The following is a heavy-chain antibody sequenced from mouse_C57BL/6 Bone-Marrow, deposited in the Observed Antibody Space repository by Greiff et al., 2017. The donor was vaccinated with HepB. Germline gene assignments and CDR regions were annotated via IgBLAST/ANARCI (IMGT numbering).Heavy chain of an antibody. Sequence: QVQLQQPGAELVKPGASVKLSCKASGYTFTSYWMQWVKQRPGQGLEWIGEIDPSDSYTNYNQKFKDKATLTVDTSSSTAYMQLSSLTSEDSAVYYCARGYGYDEGYYFDYWGQGTTLTVSS. CDR3: ARGYGYDEGYYFDY. J-gene: IGHJ2*01. D-gene: IGHD2-2*01. CDR2: IDPSDSYT. V-gene: IGHV1-50*01. CDR1: GYTFTSYW.